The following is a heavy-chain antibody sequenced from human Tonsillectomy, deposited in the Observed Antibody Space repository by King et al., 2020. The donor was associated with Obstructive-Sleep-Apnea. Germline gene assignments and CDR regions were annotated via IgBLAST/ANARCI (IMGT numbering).Heavy chain of an antibody. Sequence: QLVQSGAEMKKPGASVKVSCKASGYTFTNYAIHWVRQAPGQSLEWMGWINAGNGDTKYSQKFQGRVTITRDTSTNTVHMELSSLRAEDTAIYHCARDLGYYYDSGNFYHGYYFGMDVWGQGTTVTVSS. V-gene: IGHV1-3*01. CDR1: GYTFTNYA. CDR3: ARDLGYYYDSGNFYHGYYFGMDV. D-gene: IGHD3-10*01. J-gene: IGHJ6*02. CDR2: INAGNGDT.